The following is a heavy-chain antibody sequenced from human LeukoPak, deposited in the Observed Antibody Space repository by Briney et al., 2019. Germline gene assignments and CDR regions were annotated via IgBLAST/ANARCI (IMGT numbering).Heavy chain of an antibody. J-gene: IGHJ4*02. V-gene: IGHV3-23*01. CDR2: ISGSGGST. CDR1: GFTFSSYA. Sequence: GGSLRLSCAASGFTFSSYAMSWVRQAPGKGLEWVSAISGSGGSTYYADSVKGRFAISRDNSKNTLYLQMNSLRAEDTAVYYCAKFISQQWLVDWGQGTLVTVSS. D-gene: IGHD6-19*01. CDR3: AKFISQQWLVD.